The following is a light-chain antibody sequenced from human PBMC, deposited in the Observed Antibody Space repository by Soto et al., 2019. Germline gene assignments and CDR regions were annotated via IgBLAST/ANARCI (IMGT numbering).Light chain of an antibody. CDR1: QGISSY. CDR3: QQPNGLT. Sequence: DIQLTQSPSFLSASVGDRVTITCRASQGISSYLAWYQQKPGKAPKLLIYPASTLQSGVPSRFSGSGSGTEFTLTISSLQPEDFATYYCQQPNGLTFGGGTKVEIK. J-gene: IGKJ4*01. V-gene: IGKV1-9*01. CDR2: PAS.